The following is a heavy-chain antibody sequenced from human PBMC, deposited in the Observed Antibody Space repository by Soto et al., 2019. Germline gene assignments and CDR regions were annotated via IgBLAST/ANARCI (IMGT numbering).Heavy chain of an antibody. J-gene: IGHJ6*02. CDR1: GFTFSSYS. CDR2: ISSSSSYI. CDR3: ASRSIAARSYYYGMDV. V-gene: IGHV3-21*01. D-gene: IGHD6-6*01. Sequence: EVQLVESGGGLVKPGGSLRLSCAASGFTFSSYSMNWVRQAPGKGLEWVSSISSSSSYIYYADSVKGRFTISRDNDKNSLYLQMNSLRAEDTAGYYCASRSIAARSYYYGMDVWGQGTTFTVSS.